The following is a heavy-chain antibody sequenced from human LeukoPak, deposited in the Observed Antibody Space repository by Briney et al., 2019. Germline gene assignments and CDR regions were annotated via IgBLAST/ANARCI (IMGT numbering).Heavy chain of an antibody. J-gene: IGHJ1*01. D-gene: IGHD2-21*02. CDR1: GFTFSSTA. V-gene: IGHV3-23*01. CDR2: ISSPSDTI. CDR3: ATPPYCGGDCSQYFQH. Sequence: GGSLRLSCVGSGFTFSSTAMSWVRQAPNKGLEWVSAISSPSDTIYYANSVKGWFTISRDNSKNTLYLQMNSLRAEDTAVYYCATPPYCGGDCSQYFQHWGQGTLVTVSS.